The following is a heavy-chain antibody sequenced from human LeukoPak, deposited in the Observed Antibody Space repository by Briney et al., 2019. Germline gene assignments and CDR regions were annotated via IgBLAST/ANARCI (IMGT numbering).Heavy chain of an antibody. D-gene: IGHD4-11*01. CDR2: IIPIFGTA. J-gene: IGHJ6*03. Sequence: SVKVSCKASGGTFSSYAISWVRQAPGQGLEWMGRIIPIFGTANYAQKFQGRVAITTDESTSTAYMELSSLRSEDTAVYYCARGLGGYSNYYYYMDVWGKGTTVTVSS. CDR3: ARGLGGYSNYYYYMDV. V-gene: IGHV1-69*05. CDR1: GGTFSSYA.